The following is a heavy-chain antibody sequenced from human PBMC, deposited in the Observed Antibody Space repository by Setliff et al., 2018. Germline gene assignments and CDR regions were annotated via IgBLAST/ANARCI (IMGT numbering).Heavy chain of an antibody. CDR1: GLTFRTYA. J-gene: IGHJ4*02. CDR3: VTAADTAVYYCARWVAAAGIHNYFDY. Sequence: GSLRLSCAASGLTFRTYAMSWVRQAPGKGLEWVSSTTGSGGDRDYADSVKGRFTISRDNSKNTLYLQMNSLRAEDTAVYYCVTAADTAVYYCARWVAAAGIHNYFDYWGQGTLVTVSS. V-gene: IGHV3-23*01. CDR2: TTGSGGDR. D-gene: IGHD6-13*01.